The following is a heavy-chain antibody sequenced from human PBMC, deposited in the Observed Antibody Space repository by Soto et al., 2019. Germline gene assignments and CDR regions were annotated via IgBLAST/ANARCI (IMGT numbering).Heavy chain of an antibody. CDR1: GFTFGDHG. CDR3: ARSLPGTYGAFDL. D-gene: IGHD1-7*01. J-gene: IGHJ3*01. V-gene: IGHV3-74*01. CDR2: ISGDGSST. Sequence: GGSLRLSCAASGFTFGDHGMHWVRLLPGRGLEWVAGISGDGSSTTYADSARGRFTISRDNAKNTVYLQMDSLRAEDTAVYYCARSLPGTYGAFDLWGQGTMVTVSS.